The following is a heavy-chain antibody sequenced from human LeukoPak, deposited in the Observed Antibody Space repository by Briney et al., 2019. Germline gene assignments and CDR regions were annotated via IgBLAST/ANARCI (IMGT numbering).Heavy chain of an antibody. D-gene: IGHD5-18*01. CDR1: GGSISSSSYY. CDR2: IYYSGST. CDR3: ARGTAMVSDY. V-gene: IGHV4-39*07. Sequence: SETLSLTCTVSGGSISSSSYYWGWIRQPPGKGLEWIGSIYYSGSTYYNPSLKSRVTISLDTSKNQFSLKLSSVTAADTAVYYCARGTAMVSDYWGQGTLVTVSS. J-gene: IGHJ4*02.